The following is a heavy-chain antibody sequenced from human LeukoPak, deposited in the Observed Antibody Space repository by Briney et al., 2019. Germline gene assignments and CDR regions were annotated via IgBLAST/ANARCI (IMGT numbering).Heavy chain of an antibody. CDR3: ARGGWGIYCSSTSCYGADY. D-gene: IGHD2-2*01. CDR1: GGTFSSYA. V-gene: IGHV1-69*05. Sequence: SVKVSCKASGGTFSSYAISWVRQAPGQGLEWMGGIIPIFGTANYAQKLQGRVTMTTDTSTSTAYMELRSLRSDDTAVYYCARGGWGIYCSSTSCYGADYWGQGTLVTVSS. J-gene: IGHJ4*02. CDR2: IIPIFGTA.